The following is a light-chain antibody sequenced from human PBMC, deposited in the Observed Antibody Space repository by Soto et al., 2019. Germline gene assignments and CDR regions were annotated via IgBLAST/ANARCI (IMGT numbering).Light chain of an antibody. CDR2: DVS. Sequence: QSALTQPASVSGSPGQSITISCTGTSSDVGAYNYVSWFQRHPGKAPKIMIYDVSNRPSGVSNRFSGSKSGNTASLTISGLQAEDEADYYCTSYTTTNTLAFGGGTKLTVL. CDR3: TSYTTTNTLA. CDR1: SSDVGAYNY. J-gene: IGLJ2*01. V-gene: IGLV2-14*01.